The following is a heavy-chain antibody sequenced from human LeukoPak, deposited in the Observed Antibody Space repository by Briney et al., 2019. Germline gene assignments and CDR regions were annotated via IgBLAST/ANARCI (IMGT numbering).Heavy chain of an antibody. J-gene: IGHJ4*02. CDR3: AKEYYDSSGYFYAPASPDY. Sequence: PGGSLRLSCAASGFTFSSYAMSWVRQAPGKGLEWVSAISGSGGSTYYADSVKGRFTISRDNSKNTLYLQMNSLRAEDAAVYYCAKEYYDSSGYFYAPASPDYWGQGTLVTVSS. V-gene: IGHV3-23*01. CDR2: ISGSGGST. CDR1: GFTFSSYA. D-gene: IGHD3-22*01.